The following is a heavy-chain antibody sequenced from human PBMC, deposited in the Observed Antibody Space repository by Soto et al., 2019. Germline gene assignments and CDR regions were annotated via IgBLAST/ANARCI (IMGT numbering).Heavy chain of an antibody. CDR2: IYYSGST. CDR1: GGSISSYY. J-gene: IGHJ4*02. D-gene: IGHD1-26*01. CDR3: ARGGWEMATPHDY. V-gene: IGHV4-59*01. Sequence: SETLSLTCTVSGGSISSYYWSWIRQPPGKGLEWIGYIYYSGSTNYNPSLKSRVTISVDTSKNQFSLKLSSVTAADTAVYYCARGGWEMATPHDYWGQGTLVTFSS.